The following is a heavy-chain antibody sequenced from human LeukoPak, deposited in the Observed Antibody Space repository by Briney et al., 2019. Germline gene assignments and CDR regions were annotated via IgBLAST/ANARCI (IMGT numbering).Heavy chain of an antibody. CDR3: ARHRDGYGLYYFDY. V-gene: IGHV4-59*01. J-gene: IGHJ4*02. Sequence: SETLSLTCIVSGGSINSYWSWIRQPAGKGLEWIGYIYYSGSTNYNPSLKSRVTISVDTSKNQFSLKLSSVTAADTAVYYCARHRDGYGLYYFDYWGQGTLVTVSS. CDR1: GGSINSY. D-gene: IGHD5-24*01. CDR2: IYYSGST.